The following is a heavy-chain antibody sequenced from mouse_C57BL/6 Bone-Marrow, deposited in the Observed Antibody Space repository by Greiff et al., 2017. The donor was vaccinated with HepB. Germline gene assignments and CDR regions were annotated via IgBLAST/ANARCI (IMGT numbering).Heavy chain of an antibody. D-gene: IGHD4-1*01. V-gene: IGHV1-69*01. J-gene: IGHJ2*01. CDR1: GYTFTSYW. CDR2: IDPSDSYT. Sequence: VQLQQPGAELVMPGASVKLSCKASGYTFTSYWMHWVKQRPGQGLEWIGEIDPSDSYTNYNQKFKGKSTLTVDKSSSTAYMQLSSLTSEDSAVYYCARDGPNWAYYFDYWGQGTTLTVSS. CDR3: ARDGPNWAYYFDY.